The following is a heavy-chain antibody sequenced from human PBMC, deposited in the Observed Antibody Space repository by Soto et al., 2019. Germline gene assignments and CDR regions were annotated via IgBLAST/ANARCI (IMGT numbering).Heavy chain of an antibody. CDR3: ARDRYNWNYGSSPWFDP. D-gene: IGHD1-7*01. V-gene: IGHV1-3*01. J-gene: IGHJ5*02. CDR2: INAGNGNT. CDR1: GYTFTSYA. Sequence: GAAVKVFCKAAGYTFTSYAKQLLRQAPGQRLKWMGWINAGNGNTKYSQKFQGRVTITRDTSASTAYMELSSLRSEDTAVYYCARDRYNWNYGSSPWFDPWGQGTLVTVLL.